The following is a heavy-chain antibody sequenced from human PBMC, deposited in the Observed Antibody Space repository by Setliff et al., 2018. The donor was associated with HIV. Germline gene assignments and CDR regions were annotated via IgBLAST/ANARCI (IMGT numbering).Heavy chain of an antibody. Sequence: GGSLRLSCAVSGFILSEDWMSWVRQAPGKGLEWLGRIKSKRDGGTIDYTAPVKGRFTISRDNAKNSLFLQMNSLRVDDTALYYCASLAGWGQGTLVTVSS. CDR2: IKSKRDGGTI. V-gene: IGHV3-15*01. J-gene: IGHJ4*02. CDR1: GFILSEDW. CDR3: ASLAG.